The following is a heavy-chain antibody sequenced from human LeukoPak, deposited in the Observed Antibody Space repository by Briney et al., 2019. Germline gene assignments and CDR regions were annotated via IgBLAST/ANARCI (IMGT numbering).Heavy chain of an antibody. CDR2: IYYSGST. CDR3: ARSNDFWSGYFRRDAFDI. Sequence: SETLSLTCTVSGGSISSSTYYWGCIRQPPGKGLEWIGNIYYSGSTNYNPSLKSRVTISVDTSKNQFSLRLSSVTAADTAVYYCARSNDFWSGYFRRDAFDIWGQGTMVTVSS. V-gene: IGHV4-39*07. CDR1: GGSISSSTYY. D-gene: IGHD3-3*01. J-gene: IGHJ3*02.